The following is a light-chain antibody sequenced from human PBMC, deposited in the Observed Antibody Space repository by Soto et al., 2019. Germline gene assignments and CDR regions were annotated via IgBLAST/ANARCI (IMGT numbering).Light chain of an antibody. CDR1: QSLLLSNGYKY. CDR2: MSS. CDR3: MQALRTPYT. J-gene: IGKJ5*01. V-gene: IGKV2-28*01. Sequence: DTVLTRPPFSLPVTPGEPASISCGFSQSLLLSNGYKYLDWYLQKPGQSPQLLIYMSSTRASGVSDRFSGSGSGTDFTLKISRVEAEDVGVYYCMQALRTPYTFGQGTRLEIK.